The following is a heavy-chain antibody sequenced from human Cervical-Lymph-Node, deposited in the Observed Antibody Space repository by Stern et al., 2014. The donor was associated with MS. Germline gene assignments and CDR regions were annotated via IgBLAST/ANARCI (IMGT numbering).Heavy chain of an antibody. Sequence: VQLVESGAEVKKPGSSVKVSCKASGGTFSRYTIGWVRQAPGQGLEWMGGSIHIFVTANYAQKFQGRVTITADESTSTAYMEVSSLTSEDTAVYYCAREISGYGMDVWGQGTTVTVSS. CDR2: SIHIFVTA. CDR1: GGTFSRYT. CDR3: AREISGYGMDV. D-gene: IGHD3-3*01. J-gene: IGHJ6*02. V-gene: IGHV1-69*01.